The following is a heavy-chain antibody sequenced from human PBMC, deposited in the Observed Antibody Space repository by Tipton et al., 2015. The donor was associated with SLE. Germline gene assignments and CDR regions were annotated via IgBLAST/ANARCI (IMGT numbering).Heavy chain of an antibody. D-gene: IGHD6-13*01. CDR2: ISYDGSNK. V-gene: IGHV3-30-3*01. Sequence: RSLRLSCAASGFTFSDYAMHWVRQAPGKGLEWVAVISYDGSNKYYADSVKGRFTISRDNSKNTLYLQMNSLRAEDTAVYYCARDRGIASRGPFDIWGQGTMVTVSS. CDR3: ARDRGIASRGPFDI. CDR1: GFTFSDYA. J-gene: IGHJ3*02.